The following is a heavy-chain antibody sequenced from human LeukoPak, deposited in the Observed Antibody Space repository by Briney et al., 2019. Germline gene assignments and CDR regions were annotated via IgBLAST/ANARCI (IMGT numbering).Heavy chain of an antibody. Sequence: GGSLRLSCAASGFTFSSFSMTWVRQAPGKGLEWVSSISKSSDYIYYADSLKGRFTISRDNVNNLLFLEMNSLRAEDTAVYYCAKDLSGSYYMNWGQGTLVTVSS. CDR2: ISKSSDYI. D-gene: IGHD1-26*01. J-gene: IGHJ4*02. CDR3: AKDLSGSYYMN. CDR1: GFTFSSFS. V-gene: IGHV3-21*06.